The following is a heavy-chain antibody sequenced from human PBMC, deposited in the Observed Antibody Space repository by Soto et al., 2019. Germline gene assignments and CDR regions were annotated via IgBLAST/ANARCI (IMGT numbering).Heavy chain of an antibody. CDR1: DYDFTYYG. CDR2: ISGYNGNT. Sequence: QVQLVQSGAEVKKPGASVKVSCKASDYDFTYYGISWVRQAPGQGLEWMGWISGYNGNTNYPQKFQDRVTITTDRSASTAYMELRSLRADDTAVYYCGRTPTRFDTSSYWNYLCFDLWGRGSLVSVSS. CDR3: GRTPTRFDTSSYWNYLCFDL. D-gene: IGHD3-22*01. V-gene: IGHV1-18*01. J-gene: IGHJ2*01.